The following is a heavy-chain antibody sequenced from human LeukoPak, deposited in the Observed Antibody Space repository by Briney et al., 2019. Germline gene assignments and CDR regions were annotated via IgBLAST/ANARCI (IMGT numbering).Heavy chain of an antibody. D-gene: IGHD2-2*01. CDR3: ASLVVPAADTAYYYGMDV. Sequence: GGSLRLSCAASGFTFSSYGMHWVRQAPGKGLEWVAVIWYDGSNKYYADSVKGRFTISRDNSKNTLYLQMNSLRAEDMAVYYCASLVVPAADTAYYYGMDVWGQGTTVTVSS. V-gene: IGHV3-33*01. CDR1: GFTFSSYG. J-gene: IGHJ6*02. CDR2: IWYDGSNK.